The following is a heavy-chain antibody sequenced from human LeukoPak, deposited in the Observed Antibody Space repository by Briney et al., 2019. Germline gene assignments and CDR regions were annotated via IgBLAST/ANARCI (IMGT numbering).Heavy chain of an antibody. CDR3: AKDRHGSGYWGFDY. CDR1: GFTVSSNY. D-gene: IGHD3-22*01. Sequence: GGSLRLSCAASGFTVSSNYMSWVRQAPGKGLEWVSVIYSGGSTYYADSVKGRFAISRDNSKNTLYVQMNSLRAEDTAVYYCAKDRHGSGYWGFDYWGQGTLVTVSS. CDR2: IYSGGST. J-gene: IGHJ4*02. V-gene: IGHV3-53*01.